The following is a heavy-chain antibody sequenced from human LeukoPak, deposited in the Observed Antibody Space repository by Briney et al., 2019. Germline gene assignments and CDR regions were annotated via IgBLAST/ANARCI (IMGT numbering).Heavy chain of an antibody. V-gene: IGHV3-74*01. CDR2: IKSDGSST. J-gene: IGHJ3*02. Sequence: GGSLRLSCAASGFTFSSCWMSWVRQAPGKGLVWASRIKSDGSSTSYADSVKGRFTISRDNAKNTLYLQMNSLRVEDTAVYYCARRGAVTYAFDIWGQGTMVTVSS. CDR1: GFTFSSCW. CDR3: ARRGAVTYAFDI. D-gene: IGHD4-17*01.